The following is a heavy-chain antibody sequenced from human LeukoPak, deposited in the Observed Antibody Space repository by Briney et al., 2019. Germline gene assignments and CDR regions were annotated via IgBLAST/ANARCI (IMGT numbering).Heavy chain of an antibody. CDR3: ARGPFEAEYSSSYNWFDP. V-gene: IGHV1-18*01. CDR1: GYTFINYG. D-gene: IGHD6-6*01. CDR2: ISTYNGNT. J-gene: IGHJ5*02. Sequence: GASVKVSCKASGYTFINYGINWVRQAPGQGLEWMGWISTYNGNTNYAQKFQGRVTITADKSTSTAYMELSSLRSEDTAVYYCARGPFEAEYSSSYNWFDPWGQGTLVTVSS.